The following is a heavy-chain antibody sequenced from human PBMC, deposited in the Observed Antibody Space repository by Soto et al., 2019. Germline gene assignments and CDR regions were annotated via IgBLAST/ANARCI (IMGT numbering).Heavy chain of an antibody. CDR2: IESDGSST. V-gene: IGHV3-74*01. CDR1: GFTFSSHW. Sequence: GSLRLSCAASGFTFSSHWMRWVRQAPGKGLVWVSRIESDGSSTNYADSVKGRFTVSRDNAKNTLYLQMNSLRAEDTAVYYCARWNVQHDSYGYFWGQGTLVTVSS. D-gene: IGHD5-18*01. J-gene: IGHJ4*02. CDR3: ARWNVQHDSYGYF.